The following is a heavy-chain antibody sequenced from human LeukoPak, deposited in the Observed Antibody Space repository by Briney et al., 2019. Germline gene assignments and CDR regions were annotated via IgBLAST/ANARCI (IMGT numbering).Heavy chain of an antibody. J-gene: IGHJ4*02. CDR2: TFHSGST. Sequence: SETLSLTCTVSGGSITSYYWSWIRQPPGKGLGWIGYTFHSGSTNCNPSLKSRVTISVDTSKNQFSLKLNSVTAADTAVYYCAREVYSSGWYDYFDYWGQGALVTVSS. CDR1: GGSITSYY. CDR3: AREVYSSGWYDYFDY. D-gene: IGHD6-19*01. V-gene: IGHV4-59*01.